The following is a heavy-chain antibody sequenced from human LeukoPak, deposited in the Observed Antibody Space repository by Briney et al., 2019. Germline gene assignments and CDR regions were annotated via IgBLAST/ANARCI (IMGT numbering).Heavy chain of an antibody. D-gene: IGHD3-3*01. Sequence: ASVKVSCKASGYTFTSYDINWVRQATGRGREWMGWVNPNSGNTGYAQKFQGRVTMTRNTSISTDYMELSSLRSEDTAVYYCTIFGVDDYYMDVWGKGTTVTVSS. CDR3: TIFGVDDYYMDV. CDR2: VNPNSGNT. J-gene: IGHJ6*03. V-gene: IGHV1-8*01. CDR1: GYTFTSYD.